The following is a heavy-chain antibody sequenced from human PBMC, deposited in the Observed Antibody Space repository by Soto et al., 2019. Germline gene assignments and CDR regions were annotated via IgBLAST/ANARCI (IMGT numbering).Heavy chain of an antibody. V-gene: IGHV1-24*01. CDR3: ATFLNPPYGANRIG. J-gene: IGHJ4*02. Sequence: VKVSCKVSGYTLTELSMHWVRQAPGKGLEWMGGFDPEDGETIYAQKFQGRVTMTEDTSTDTAYMELSSLRSEDTAVYYCATFLNPPYGANRIGWGQGTLVTVSS. CDR1: GYTLTELS. D-gene: IGHD1-26*01. CDR2: FDPEDGET.